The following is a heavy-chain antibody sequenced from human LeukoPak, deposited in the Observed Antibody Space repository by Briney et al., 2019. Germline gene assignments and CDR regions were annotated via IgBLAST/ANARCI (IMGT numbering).Heavy chain of an antibody. CDR2: ISSSSSYI. V-gene: IGHV3-21*01. Sequence: GGSLRLSCAASGFTFSSYSMNWVRQAPGKGLEWVSSISSSSSYIYYADSVKGRFTISRDNAKNSLYLQMNSLRAEDTAVYYCARGGHDYSNFERTWCDYWGQGTLVTVSS. CDR3: ARGGHDYSNFERTWCDY. D-gene: IGHD4-11*01. J-gene: IGHJ4*02. CDR1: GFTFSSYS.